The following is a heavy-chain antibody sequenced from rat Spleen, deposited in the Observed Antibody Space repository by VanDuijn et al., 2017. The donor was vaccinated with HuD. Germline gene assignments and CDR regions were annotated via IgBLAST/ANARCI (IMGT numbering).Heavy chain of an antibody. CDR1: GFTFNNYW. Sequence: EVQLVESGGGLVQPGGSLKLSCVASGFTFNNYWMTWVRQAPTEGLEWVASISTNGGNIYHRDSVKGRLTISRDNAKSSLYLQMDSLRSEDTASYYCTTVGRTGYWGQGVMVIVSS. V-gene: IGHV5-20*01. J-gene: IGHJ2*01. CDR2: ISTNGGNI. D-gene: IGHD4-1*01. CDR3: TTVGRTGY.